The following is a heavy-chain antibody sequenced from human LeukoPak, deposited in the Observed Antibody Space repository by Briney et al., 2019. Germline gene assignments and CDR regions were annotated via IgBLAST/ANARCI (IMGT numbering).Heavy chain of an antibody. D-gene: IGHD3-22*01. CDR2: ISRSGRTI. Sequence: GGSLRLSCAASGFIFSGYEMNWVRQAPGKWLEWLSYISRSGRTIYYADSVKGRFTISRDNAKNSLYLHMNSLRAEDTAVYYCAREMDYYDSRPLDYWGQGTLVTVSS. J-gene: IGHJ4*02. CDR3: AREMDYYDSRPLDY. V-gene: IGHV3-48*03. CDR1: GFIFSGYE.